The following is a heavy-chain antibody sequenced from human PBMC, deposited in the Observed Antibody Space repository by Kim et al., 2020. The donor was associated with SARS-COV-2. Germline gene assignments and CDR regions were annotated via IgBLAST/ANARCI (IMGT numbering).Heavy chain of an antibody. CDR2: INPNSGGT. J-gene: IGHJ4*02. D-gene: IGHD3-22*01. Sequence: ASVKVSCKASGYTFTGYYMHWVRQAPGQGLEWMGRINPNSGGTNYAQKFQGRVTMTRDTSISTAYMELSRLRSDDTAVYYCTTLLYYDSSGSDYWGQGTLVTVSS. CDR3: TTLLYYDSSGSDY. CDR1: GYTFTGYY. V-gene: IGHV1-2*06.